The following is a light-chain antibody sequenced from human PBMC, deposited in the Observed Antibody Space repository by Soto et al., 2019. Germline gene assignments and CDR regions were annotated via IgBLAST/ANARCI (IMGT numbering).Light chain of an antibody. CDR2: EVS. V-gene: IGLV2-23*02. Sequence: QSALTQPASVSGSPGQSITISCTGTSSDVGSYNLVSWYQQHPGEAPKLMIYEVSKRPSGVSNRFSGSKSGNTASLTISGLQAEDEADYYCCSYAATSTGVFGGGTKLTVL. CDR1: SSDVGSYNL. J-gene: IGLJ3*02. CDR3: CSYAATSTGV.